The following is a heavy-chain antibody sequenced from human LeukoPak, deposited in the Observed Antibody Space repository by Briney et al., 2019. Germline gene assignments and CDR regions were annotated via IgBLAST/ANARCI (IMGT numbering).Heavy chain of an antibody. CDR1: GFTFSSYA. CDR2: INWNGCST. CDR3: ARDRLNRAYCGNDCYSAAFDY. V-gene: IGHV3-20*04. Sequence: PGGSLRLSCAVSGFTFSSYAMSWVRQAPGKGLEWVSGINWNGCSTGYADSVKGRFTISRDNAKNSLYLQMNSLRPEDTAVYYCARDRLNRAYCGNDCYSAAFDYWGQGTLVTVSS. D-gene: IGHD2-21*02. J-gene: IGHJ4*02.